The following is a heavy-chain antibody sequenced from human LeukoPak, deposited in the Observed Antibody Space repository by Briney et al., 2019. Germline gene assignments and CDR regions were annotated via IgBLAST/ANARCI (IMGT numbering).Heavy chain of an antibody. V-gene: IGHV3-48*01. Sequence: GGSLRLSCAASGFTFSSYSMNWVRQAPGKGLEWVSYISSNSSTIYYADSVKGRFTISRDNAKISLYLQMNSLRAEDTAVYYCARDPGGWWELPYYYYYMDVWGKGTTVTVSS. CDR2: ISSNSSTI. CDR3: ARDPGGWWELPYYYYYMDV. D-gene: IGHD1-26*01. CDR1: GFTFSSYS. J-gene: IGHJ6*03.